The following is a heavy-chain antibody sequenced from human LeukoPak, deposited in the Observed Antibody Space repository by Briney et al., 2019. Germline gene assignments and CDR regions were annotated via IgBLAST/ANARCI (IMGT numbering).Heavy chain of an antibody. V-gene: IGHV3-53*01. Sequence: PGGSLRLSCAASGFTVSSNYMSWVRQAPGKGLEWVSIIYSGGSTYFADSVKDRFTISRDNSKNTLYLQVNSLRAEDTALYYCARVPVASWIQLDSWGQGTLVTVSS. D-gene: IGHD6-13*01. J-gene: IGHJ4*02. CDR2: IYSGGST. CDR3: ARVPVASWIQLDS. CDR1: GFTVSSNY.